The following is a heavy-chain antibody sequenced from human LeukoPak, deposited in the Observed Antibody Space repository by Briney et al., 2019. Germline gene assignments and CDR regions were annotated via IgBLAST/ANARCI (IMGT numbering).Heavy chain of an antibody. CDR3: ARDRAVALPTYYYYMDV. J-gene: IGHJ6*03. D-gene: IGHD2-15*01. CDR2: ISQTGSIE. V-gene: IGHV3-30*14. Sequence: GRSLRLSCAASGFTFSSYAMHWVRQAPGKGLEWVAVISQTGSIETYADSVKGRFTISRDNSKNTVYLQMNSLKSEDTAVYYCARDRAVALPTYYYYMDVWGKGTTVTVSS. CDR1: GFTFSSYA.